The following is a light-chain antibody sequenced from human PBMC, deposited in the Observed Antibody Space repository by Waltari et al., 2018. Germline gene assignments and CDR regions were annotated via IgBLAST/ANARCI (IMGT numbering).Light chain of an antibody. CDR2: DNQ. Sequence: QSVLTQPPSVSAAPGQKVTISCSGSNSNIGKHYGSWYQQLPGAAPKVLIHDNQQRPSGIPDRSSGSESGTSATLGITGLQTGDEADYYCGTWDSSLSTVVFGGGTRLTVL. CDR1: NSNIGKHY. J-gene: IGLJ2*01. CDR3: GTWDSSLSTVV. V-gene: IGLV1-51*01.